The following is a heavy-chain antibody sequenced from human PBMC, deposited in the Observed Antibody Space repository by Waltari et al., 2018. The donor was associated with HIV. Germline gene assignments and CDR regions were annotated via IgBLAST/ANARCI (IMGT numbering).Heavy chain of an antibody. J-gene: IGHJ4*02. Sequence: EGQLVESGGGLVQPGGSLRLSCAASGFPFRSYWLSWVRQAPGKGLEWVANIKQDGSEKYYVDSVKGRFTISRDNAKNSLYLQMNSLRAGDTAVYFCARRRGSYCLDYWGQGTLVTVSS. CDR2: IKQDGSEK. CDR3: ARRRGSYCLDY. V-gene: IGHV3-7*01. D-gene: IGHD1-26*01. CDR1: GFPFRSYW.